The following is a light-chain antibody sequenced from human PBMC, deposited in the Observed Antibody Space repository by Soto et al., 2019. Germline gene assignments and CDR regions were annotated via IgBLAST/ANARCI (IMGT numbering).Light chain of an antibody. V-gene: IGKV3D-15*01. CDR3: QHDVYLRWA. CDR2: GVS. CDR1: QSVSSN. J-gene: IGKJ1*01. Sequence: DIVMTQSPAPLSVSPGERATLSCRASQSVSSNLAWYQQKSGQAPRLLIYGVSTRATGTPDRCSGSGSGTEFTLTIRMLEPEDFAVYFCQHDVYLRWALGRGTKVDIK.